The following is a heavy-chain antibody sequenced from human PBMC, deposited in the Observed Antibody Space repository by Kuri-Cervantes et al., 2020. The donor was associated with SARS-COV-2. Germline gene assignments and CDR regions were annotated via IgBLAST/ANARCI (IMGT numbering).Heavy chain of an antibody. Sequence: GESLKISCAASGFTFSSYGMHWVRQAPGKGLGWVAVISYDGSNKYYADSVKGRFTISRDNSKNTLYLQMNSLRAEDTAVYYCAKDFGISQRRFGVVNALFDYWGQGTLVTVSS. J-gene: IGHJ4*02. V-gene: IGHV3-30*18. CDR1: GFTFSSYG. CDR2: ISYDGSNK. CDR3: AKDFGISQRRFGVVNALFDY. D-gene: IGHD3-3*01.